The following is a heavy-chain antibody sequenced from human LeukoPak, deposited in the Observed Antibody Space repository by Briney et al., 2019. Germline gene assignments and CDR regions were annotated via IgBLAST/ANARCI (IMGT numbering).Heavy chain of an antibody. CDR2: INPNSGGT. V-gene: IGHV1-2*02. CDR3: AREAYDSSEAYYYYMDV. CDR1: GYTFTGYY. Sequence: GASVKVSCKASGYTFTGYYMHWVRQAPGQGLEWMGWINPNSGGTNYAQKFQGRVTMTRDTSISTAYMELSRLRSDDTAVYYCAREAYDSSEAYYYYMDVWGKGTTVTISS. J-gene: IGHJ6*03. D-gene: IGHD3-22*01.